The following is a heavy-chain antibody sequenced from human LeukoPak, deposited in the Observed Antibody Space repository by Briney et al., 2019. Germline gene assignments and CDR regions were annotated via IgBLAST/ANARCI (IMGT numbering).Heavy chain of an antibody. Sequence: PGGSLRLSCAASGFTFSSYGMHWVRQAPGKGLEWVAFIRHDGSNKYYADSVKGRFTISRDNSKNTLYLQMNSLRAEDTAVYYCAKSSTIAAAGNDAFDIWGQGTMVTVSS. CDR3: AKSSTIAAAGNDAFDI. CDR1: GFTFSSYG. D-gene: IGHD6-13*01. CDR2: IRHDGSNK. J-gene: IGHJ3*02. V-gene: IGHV3-30*02.